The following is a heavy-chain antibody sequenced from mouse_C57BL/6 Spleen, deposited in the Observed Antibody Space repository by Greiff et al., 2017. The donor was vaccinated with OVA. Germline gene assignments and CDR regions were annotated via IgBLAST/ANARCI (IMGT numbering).Heavy chain of an antibody. J-gene: IGHJ4*01. V-gene: IGHV2-9-1*01. CDR3: ASSDSSGSHYYAMDY. CDR1: GFSLTSYA. CDR2: IWTGGGT. Sequence: VQWVESGPGLVAPSQSLSITCTVSGFSLTSYAISWVRQPPGKGLEWLGVIWTGGGTNYNSALKSRLSISKDNSKSQVFLKMNSLQTDDTARYYCASSDSSGSHYYAMDYWGQGTSVTVSS. D-gene: IGHD3-2*02.